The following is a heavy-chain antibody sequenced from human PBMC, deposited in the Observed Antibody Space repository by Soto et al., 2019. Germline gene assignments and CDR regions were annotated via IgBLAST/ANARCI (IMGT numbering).Heavy chain of an antibody. CDR2: ISGSGGST. CDR3: AKDGSMVRGVIMAWLYYFDY. V-gene: IGHV3-23*01. J-gene: IGHJ4*02. CDR1: GFTFSSYA. D-gene: IGHD3-10*01. Sequence: EVQLLESGGDLVQPGGSLRLSCAASGFTFSSYAMSWVRQAPGKGLEWVSAISGSGGSTYYADSVKGRFTISRDNSKNTLYLQMNSLRAEDTAVYYCAKDGSMVRGVIMAWLYYFDYWGQGTLVTVSS.